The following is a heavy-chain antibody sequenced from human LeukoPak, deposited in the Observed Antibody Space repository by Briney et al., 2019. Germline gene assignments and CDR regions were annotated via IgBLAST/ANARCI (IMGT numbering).Heavy chain of an antibody. CDR3: GREWAVDF. V-gene: IGHV3-7*01. Sequence: GGSLRLSCAASGFTFSSYRMNWVRQAPGKGLECVAIIKQDGSEKYYVNSVKGRFTISRDNAKNSLYLQMNSLRVEDTAVYYCGREWAVDFWGQGTLVTVSS. J-gene: IGHJ4*02. CDR1: GFTFSSYR. CDR2: IKQDGSEK.